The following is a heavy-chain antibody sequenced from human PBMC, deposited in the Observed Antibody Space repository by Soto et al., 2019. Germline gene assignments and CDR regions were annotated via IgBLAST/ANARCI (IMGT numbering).Heavy chain of an antibody. CDR1: GFTFSSYS. CDR3: AREGDSGYDFGY. J-gene: IGHJ4*02. V-gene: IGHV3-21*01. CDR2: ISSSSSYI. D-gene: IGHD5-12*01. Sequence: GGSLRLSCAASGFTFSSYSMNWVRQAPGKGLEWVSSISSSSSYIYYADSVKGRFTISRDNAKNSLYLQMNSLRAEDTAVYYCAREGDSGYDFGYWGQGTLVTVSS.